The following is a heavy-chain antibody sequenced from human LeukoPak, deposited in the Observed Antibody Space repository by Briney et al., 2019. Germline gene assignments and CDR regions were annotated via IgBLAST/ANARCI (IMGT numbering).Heavy chain of an antibody. Sequence: PSETLSLTCTVSGGSISSYYWSWIRQPPGKGLEWIGYIYYSGSTNYNPSLKSRVTISVDTSKNQFSLKLSSVTAADTAVYYCATRYLDTAMAIGYWGQGTLVTVSS. V-gene: IGHV4-59*01. CDR2: IYYSGST. CDR3: ATRYLDTAMAIGY. CDR1: GGSISSYY. D-gene: IGHD5-18*01. J-gene: IGHJ4*02.